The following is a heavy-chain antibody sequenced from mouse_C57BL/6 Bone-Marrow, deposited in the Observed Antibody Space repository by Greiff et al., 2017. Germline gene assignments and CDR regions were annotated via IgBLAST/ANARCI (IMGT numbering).Heavy chain of an antibody. CDR1: EYEFPSHD. V-gene: IGHV5-2*03. CDR2: INSDGGST. D-gene: IGHD1-1*01. Sequence: EVKLEESGGGLVQPGESLKLSCESNEYEFPSHDMSWVRKTPEKRLELVAAINSDGGSTYYPDTMERRFIISRDNTKKPLYLQMGRLRSEDTALYYCARGNYYGSRRDWYFDVWGTGTTVTVSS. J-gene: IGHJ1*03. CDR3: ARGNYYGSRRDWYFDV.